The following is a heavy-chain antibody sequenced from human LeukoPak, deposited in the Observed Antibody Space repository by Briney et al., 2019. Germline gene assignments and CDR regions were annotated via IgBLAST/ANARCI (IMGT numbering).Heavy chain of an antibody. CDR1: GFTFSSYS. CDR2: ISSSSSTI. D-gene: IGHD4-23*01. Sequence: GGSLRLSCAASGFTFSSYSMNWVRQAPGKGLEWVSYISSSSSTIYHADSVKGRFTISRDNAKNSLYLQMNSLRAEDTAVYYCARDNYGGNSDSSDYWGQGTLVTVSS. CDR3: ARDNYGGNSDSSDY. J-gene: IGHJ4*02. V-gene: IGHV3-48*01.